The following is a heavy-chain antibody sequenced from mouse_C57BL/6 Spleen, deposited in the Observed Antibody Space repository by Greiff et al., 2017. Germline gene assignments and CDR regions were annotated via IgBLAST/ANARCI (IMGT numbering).Heavy chain of an antibody. D-gene: IGHD1-1*01. J-gene: IGHJ2*01. CDR2: ISSGGDYI. V-gene: IGHV5-9-1*02. CDR1: GFTFSSYA. Sequence: VQLKESGAGLVKPGGSLKLSCAASGFTFSSYAMSWVRQTPEKRLEWVAYISSGGDYIYYADTVQGRFTISRDNARNTLYLQMSSLKSEDTAMYYCTRITTVVAPTFDYGGQGTTLTVSS. CDR3: TRITTVVAPTFDY.